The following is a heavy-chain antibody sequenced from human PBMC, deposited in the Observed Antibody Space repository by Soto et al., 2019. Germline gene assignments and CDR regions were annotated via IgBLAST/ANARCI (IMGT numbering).Heavy chain of an antibody. Sequence: LRLSCAASGFTFSDYYMSWIRQAPGKGLEWVSYISSSSSYTNYADSVKGRFTISRDNAKNSLYLQMNSLRAEDTAVYYCARDKEYYDFWSGHNYYGMDVWGQGTTVTVSS. J-gene: IGHJ6*02. CDR3: ARDKEYYDFWSGHNYYGMDV. V-gene: IGHV3-11*06. CDR1: GFTFSDYY. CDR2: ISSSSSYT. D-gene: IGHD3-3*01.